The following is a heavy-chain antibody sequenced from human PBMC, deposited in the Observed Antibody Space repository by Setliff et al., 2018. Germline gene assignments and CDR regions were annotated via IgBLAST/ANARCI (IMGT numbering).Heavy chain of an antibody. CDR3: VRALAYYYMDV. J-gene: IGHJ6*03. Sequence: PGGSLRLSCAASGFTFSRHGMHWVRQAPGKGLEWVAVTWYDGSNIYYADSVKGRFTISRDNAKNSLYLQMNSLRAEDTAIYYCVRALAYYYMDVWGKGTTVTVSS. CDR1: GFTFSRHG. CDR2: TWYDGSNI. V-gene: IGHV3-33*01.